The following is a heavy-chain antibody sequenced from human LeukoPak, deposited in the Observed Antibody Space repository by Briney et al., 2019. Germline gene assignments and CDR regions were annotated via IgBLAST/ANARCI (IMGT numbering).Heavy chain of an antibody. D-gene: IGHD4-17*01. CDR3: ARDLDYGDYYYYGMDV. J-gene: IGHJ6*02. CDR1: GFTFSSYE. CDR2: ISSSSSTI. V-gene: IGHV3-48*02. Sequence: PGGSLRLSCAASGFTFSSYEMNWVRQAPGKGLGWVSYISSSSSTIYYADSVKGRFTISRDNAKNSLYLQMNSLRDEDTAVYYCARDLDYGDYYYYGMDVWGQGTTVTVSS.